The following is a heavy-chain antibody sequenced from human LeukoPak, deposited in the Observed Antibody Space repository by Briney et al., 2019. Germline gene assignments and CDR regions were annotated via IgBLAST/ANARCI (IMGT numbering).Heavy chain of an antibody. D-gene: IGHD5-18*01. CDR1: GYSISSGYY. J-gene: IGHJ4*02. V-gene: IGHV4-38-2*01. CDR2: IYHSGST. CDR3: ASYSYGWPFDY. Sequence: SETLSLTYAVPGYSISSGYYWGWIRQPPGKGLEWIGSIYHSGSTYYNPSLKSRVTISVDTSKNQFSLKLSSVTAADTAVYYCASYSYGWPFDYWGQGTLVTVSS.